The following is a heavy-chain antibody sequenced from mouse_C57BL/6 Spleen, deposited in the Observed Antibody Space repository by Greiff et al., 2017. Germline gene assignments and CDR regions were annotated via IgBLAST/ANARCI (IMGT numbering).Heavy chain of an antibody. CDR1: GYSITSGYY. CDR3: ARVSTTVVATRYFDV. Sequence: DVKLQESGPGLVKPSQSLSLTCSVTGYSITSGYYWNWIRQFPGNKLEWMGYISYDGSNNYNPSLKNRISITRDTSKNQFFLKLNSVTTEDTATYYGARVSTTVVATRYFDVWGTGTTVTVAS. CDR2: ISYDGSN. J-gene: IGHJ1*03. V-gene: IGHV3-6*01. D-gene: IGHD1-1*01.